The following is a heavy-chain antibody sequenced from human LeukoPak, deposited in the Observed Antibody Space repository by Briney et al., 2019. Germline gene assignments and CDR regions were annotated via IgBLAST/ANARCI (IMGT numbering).Heavy chain of an antibody. D-gene: IGHD3-3*01. V-gene: IGHV4-34*01. CDR1: GGSFSGYY. Sequence: SETLSLTCAVYGGSFSGYYWSWIRQPPGKGLEWIGEINHSGSTNYNPSLKSRVTISVDTSKNQFSLKLSSVTAADTAVYYCARAYYDFWSVRYFDYWGQGTLVTVSS. CDR2: INHSGST. CDR3: ARAYYDFWSVRYFDY. J-gene: IGHJ4*02.